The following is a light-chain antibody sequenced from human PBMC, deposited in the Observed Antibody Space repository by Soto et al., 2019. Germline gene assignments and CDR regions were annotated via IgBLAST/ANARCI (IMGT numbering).Light chain of an antibody. V-gene: IGKV3-20*01. J-gene: IGKJ4*01. Sequence: IVLTQSPGTLSLSPGERATLSCRASQSGSSSYLAWYQQKPGQAPRLLIYGASSRATGIPDRFSGSGSGTEFTLTISRLEPEDFAVYYCQQYDSSPLTFGGGTNLEIK. CDR3: QQYDSSPLT. CDR2: GAS. CDR1: QSGSSSY.